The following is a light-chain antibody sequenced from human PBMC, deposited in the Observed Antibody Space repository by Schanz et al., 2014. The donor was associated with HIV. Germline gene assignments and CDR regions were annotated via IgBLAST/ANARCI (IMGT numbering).Light chain of an antibody. CDR3: LQYNNYAYT. CDR2: QAS. CDR1: QSIRSW. V-gene: IGKV1-5*03. Sequence: DIHMTQSPSTLSASVGDRVTLTCRASQSIRSWLAWYQQKPGRAPNLLIYQASTLETGVPSRFSASGSGTEFTLTISNLQPDDFATYYCLQYNNYAYTFGQGTQLEIK. J-gene: IGKJ2*01.